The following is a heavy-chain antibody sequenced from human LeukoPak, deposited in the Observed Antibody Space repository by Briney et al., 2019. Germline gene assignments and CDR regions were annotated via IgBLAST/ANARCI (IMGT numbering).Heavy chain of an antibody. CDR2: ISYDGNND. V-gene: IGHV3-30-3*01. CDR1: EFTFINYA. CDR3: AKDTIFGVEPDY. Sequence: GGSLRLSCAASEFTFINYAMNWVRQSPGKGLEWLALISYDGNNDYYADSVKGRFIISRDNAKSTLYLQMNSLRVEDTAVYYCAKDTIFGVEPDYWGQGTVVTVSS. D-gene: IGHD3-3*01. J-gene: IGHJ4*02.